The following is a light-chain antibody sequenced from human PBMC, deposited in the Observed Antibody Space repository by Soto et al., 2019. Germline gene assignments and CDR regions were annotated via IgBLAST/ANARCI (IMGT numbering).Light chain of an antibody. CDR2: GAS. Sequence: EIVLTQSPGTLSLSPGERATLSCRASQSVSSNYLAWYQQKPGQAPRLLISGASSRATGIPDRFGGSGSGTDFTLTIRRLEPEDFAVYYCHQYGSSPWTFGQGTKEEIK. CDR3: HQYGSSPWT. CDR1: QSVSSNY. J-gene: IGKJ1*01. V-gene: IGKV3-20*01.